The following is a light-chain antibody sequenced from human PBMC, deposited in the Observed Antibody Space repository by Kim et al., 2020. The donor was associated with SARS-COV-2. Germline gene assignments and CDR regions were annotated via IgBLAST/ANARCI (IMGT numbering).Light chain of an antibody. J-gene: IGLJ3*02. V-gene: IGLV2-8*01. Sequence: QSVTLASTGTSSGVGGYYQVSRYQPHPGKAPQLVISEVTKRPSGGPDRFSGSKSGNTASLTVSGLQPDDEADYYCTSFAGRSNWVFGGGTQLTVL. CDR3: TSFAGRSNWV. CDR2: EVT. CDR1: SSGVGGYYQ.